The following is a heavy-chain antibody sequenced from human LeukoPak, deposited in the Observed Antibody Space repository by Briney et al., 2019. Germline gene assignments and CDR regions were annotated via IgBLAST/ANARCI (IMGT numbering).Heavy chain of an antibody. CDR1: GFTFSSYA. CDR2: ISGSGGST. CDR3: AKDRQVYYDFWTALFDY. Sequence: GGSLRLSCAASGFTFSSYAMSWVRQAPGKGLEWVSAISGSGGSTYYADSVKGRFTISRDNSKNTLYLQMNSLRAEDTAVYYCAKDRQVYYDFWTALFDYWGQGTLVTVSS. J-gene: IGHJ4*02. D-gene: IGHD3/OR15-3a*01. V-gene: IGHV3-23*01.